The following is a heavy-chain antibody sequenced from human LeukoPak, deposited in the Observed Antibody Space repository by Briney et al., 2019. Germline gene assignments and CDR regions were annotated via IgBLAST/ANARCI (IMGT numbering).Heavy chain of an antibody. CDR2: ISRNGGST. D-gene: IGHD6-6*01. J-gene: IGHJ4*02. CDR1: GFTFSTYA. Sequence: GGSLRLSCSPSGFTFSTYAMHWVRQAPGKGLEYVSSISRNGGSTYYADSVKGRFAISRDNSNNTLYLQMSSLRAEDTAVYYCVKGLQYSSSLGFSWGQGTLVTVSS. V-gene: IGHV3-64D*09. CDR3: VKGLQYSSSLGFS.